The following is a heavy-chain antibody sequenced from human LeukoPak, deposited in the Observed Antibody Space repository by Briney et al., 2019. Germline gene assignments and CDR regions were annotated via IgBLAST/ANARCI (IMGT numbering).Heavy chain of an antibody. D-gene: IGHD3-10*01. Sequence: GGSLRLSCAASGFTFSSYAISWVRQAPGQGLEWMGGIIPIFGTANYAQKFQGRVTITADESTSTAYMELSSLRSEDTAVYYCAMDPITMVRGVILFDSWGQGTLVTVSS. CDR2: IIPIFGTA. J-gene: IGHJ4*02. V-gene: IGHV1-69*01. CDR3: AMDPITMVRGVILFDS. CDR1: GFTFSSYA.